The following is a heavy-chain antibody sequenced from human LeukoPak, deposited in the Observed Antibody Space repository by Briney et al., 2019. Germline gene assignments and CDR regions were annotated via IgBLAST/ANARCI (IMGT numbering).Heavy chain of an antibody. J-gene: IGHJ6*04. V-gene: IGHV4-34*01. Sequence: SETLSFTCAVYGGSFSGYYWSWIRQPPGKGLEWIGEINHSGSTNYNPSLKSRVTISVDTSKNQFSLKLSSVTAADMAVYYCARSDSMVRGVIGLYYYYGMDVWGKGTTVTVSS. CDR1: GGSFSGYY. CDR3: ARSDSMVRGVIGLYYYYGMDV. CDR2: INHSGST. D-gene: IGHD3-10*01.